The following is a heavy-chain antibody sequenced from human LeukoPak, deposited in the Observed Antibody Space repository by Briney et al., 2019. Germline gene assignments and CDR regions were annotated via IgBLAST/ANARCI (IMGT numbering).Heavy chain of an antibody. Sequence: HPGESLRLXCAASGFTGRSNYMSWVRRAPGKGLEWVSVISSGGSTYCADSVKGRFTISRDSSKNTLYLQMKSLGAEDTALYYCSRDRMGTKSFDYWGQGTLVTVSS. V-gene: IGHV3-66*01. D-gene: IGHD5-24*01. CDR1: GFTGRSNY. J-gene: IGHJ4*02. CDR2: ISSGGST. CDR3: SRDRMGTKSFDY.